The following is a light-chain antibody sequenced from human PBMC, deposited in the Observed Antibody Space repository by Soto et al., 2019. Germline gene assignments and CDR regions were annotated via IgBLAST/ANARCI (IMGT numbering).Light chain of an antibody. CDR3: QQYNGYWT. V-gene: IGKV1-5*01. Sequence: DIQMTQSPSTLSASVGDRVTITCRASQSISSWLAWYQQKPGKAPKLLIYDASSLESGVPSRFSGSGSGTDFTLTISSLRPDDFATYYCQQYNGYWTFGKGTKVEIK. CDR1: QSISSW. J-gene: IGKJ1*01. CDR2: DAS.